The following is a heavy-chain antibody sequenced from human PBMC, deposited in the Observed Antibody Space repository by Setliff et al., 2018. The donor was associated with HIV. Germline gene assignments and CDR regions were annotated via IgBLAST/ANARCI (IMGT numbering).Heavy chain of an antibody. V-gene: IGHV4-4*07. J-gene: IGHJ5*02. CDR3: ARDRSNYGSGSSAYNWFDP. D-gene: IGHD3-10*01. CDR1: GGSISNYY. Sequence: SETLSLTCTVSGGSISNYYWSWLRQPAGKGLEWIGRIFPSGTTDYNPSLKSRVTMSIDTSKDQFSLNLKSVIAADTAAYFCARDRSNYGSGSSAYNWFDPWGQGNQVTVSS. CDR2: IFPSGTT.